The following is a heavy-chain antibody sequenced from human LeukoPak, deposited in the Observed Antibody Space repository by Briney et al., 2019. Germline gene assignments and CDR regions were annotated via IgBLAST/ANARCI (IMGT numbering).Heavy chain of an antibody. D-gene: IGHD3-10*01. J-gene: IGHJ4*02. CDR2: IYHSGST. V-gene: IGHV4-4*02. CDR1: GGSISSSNW. CDR3: ARGRIFMVRGVIKNYFDY. Sequence: SETLSFTCAVSGGSISSSNWWSWVRQPPGKGLEWIGEIYHSGSTNYNPSLKSRVTISVDTSKNQFSLKLSSVTAADTAVYYCARGRIFMVRGVIKNYFDYWGQGTLVTVSS.